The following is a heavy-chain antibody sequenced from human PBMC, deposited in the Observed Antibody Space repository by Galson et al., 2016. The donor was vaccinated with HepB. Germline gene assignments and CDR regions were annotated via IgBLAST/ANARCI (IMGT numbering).Heavy chain of an antibody. CDR2: IFSSSTI. V-gene: IGHV3-48*02. Sequence: SLRLSCAAPGFTFSSYSMHWVRQAPGRGLEWISFIFSSSTIYYADSVKGRFTISRDNAKNSLYLQMNSLTDEDTAVYFCARGWRENTLDYWGQGTLVTVSP. J-gene: IGHJ4*02. CDR3: ARGWRENTLDY. CDR1: GFTFSSYS. D-gene: IGHD2/OR15-2a*01.